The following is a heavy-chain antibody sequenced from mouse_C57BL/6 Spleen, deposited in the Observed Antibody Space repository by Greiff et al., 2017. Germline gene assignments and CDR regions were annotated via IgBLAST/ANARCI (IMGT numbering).Heavy chain of an antibody. D-gene: IGHD2-3*01. CDR1: GYTFTDYN. V-gene: IGHV1-18*01. CDR3: AKDDGYSFDY. CDR2: INPNNGGT. J-gene: IGHJ2*01. Sequence: EVQLQESGPELVKPGASVKIPCKASGYTFTDYNMDWVKQSHGKSLEWIGDINPNNGGTFYNQKFKGKATLTVDKSSSTAYMELRSLTSEDTAVYYCAKDDGYSFDYWGQGTTLTVSS.